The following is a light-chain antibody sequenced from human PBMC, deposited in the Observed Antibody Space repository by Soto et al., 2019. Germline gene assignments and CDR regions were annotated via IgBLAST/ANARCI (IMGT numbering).Light chain of an antibody. Sequence: DIQMTQSPSTLSAFVGDRVTITCRASQSISTSLTWYQQKPGKAPKLLIYLASSLESGVPARFSGSGSATDCTLSISSLQPDDFATYYCQQYGSYSRTFGQGTKVEIK. V-gene: IGKV1-5*03. CDR3: QQYGSYSRT. CDR2: LAS. CDR1: QSISTS. J-gene: IGKJ1*01.